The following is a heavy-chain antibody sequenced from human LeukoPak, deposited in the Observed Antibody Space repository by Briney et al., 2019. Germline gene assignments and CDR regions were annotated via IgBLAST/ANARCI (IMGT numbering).Heavy chain of an antibody. J-gene: IGHJ4*02. CDR3: TKGGTELVIPAY. CDR2: INSDGSST. CDR1: GFTFSSYA. Sequence: GGSLRLSCAASGFTFSSYAMHWVRQAPGKGLVWVSRINSDGSSTSYADSVKGRFTISRDNAKNTLYLQMLSLRTEDTAVYYCTKGGTELVIPAYWGQGTLVTVSS. D-gene: IGHD3-9*01. V-gene: IGHV3-74*01.